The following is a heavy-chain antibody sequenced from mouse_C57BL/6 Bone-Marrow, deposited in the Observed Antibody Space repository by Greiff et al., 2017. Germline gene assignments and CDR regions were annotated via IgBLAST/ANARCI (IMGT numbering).Heavy chain of an antibody. CDR3: TKDDGYPYYYAMDY. V-gene: IGHV6-6*01. CDR2: IRNKANNHAT. J-gene: IGHJ4*01. D-gene: IGHD2-3*01. Sequence: VQLVESGGGLVQPGGSMKLSCAASGFTFSDVWMDWVRQSPEKGLEWVAEIRNKANNHATYYAESVKGRFTISRDDSKSSVYLQMNSLRAEDTGIYYCTKDDGYPYYYAMDYWGQGTSVTVSS. CDR1: GFTFSDVW.